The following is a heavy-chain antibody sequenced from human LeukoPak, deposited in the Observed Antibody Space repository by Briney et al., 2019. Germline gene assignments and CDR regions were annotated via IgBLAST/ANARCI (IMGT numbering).Heavy chain of an antibody. CDR1: GFTFNTAW. J-gene: IGHJ5*01. CDR2: IQTKSDGVTV. V-gene: IGHV3-15*01. CDR3: PVLRSWPFAS. Sequence: GGSLRLFCAASGFTFNTAWSGWVRQLPRQALEWVGRIQTKSDGVTVFYPRSVKGRVTISREDSKNTVFLVMTDLTTEDQAVYSCPVLRSWPFASWGQGTPVTASP. D-gene: IGHD2-15*01.